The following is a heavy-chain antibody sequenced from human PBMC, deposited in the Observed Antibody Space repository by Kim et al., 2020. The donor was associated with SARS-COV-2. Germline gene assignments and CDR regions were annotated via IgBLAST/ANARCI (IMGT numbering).Heavy chain of an antibody. Sequence: SGSGGSTYYADSVKGRFTSSRGNSKNTLYLQMNSLRAEDTAVYYCAKDRHWGQGTLVTVSS. CDR3: AKDRH. CDR2: SGSGGST. V-gene: IGHV3-23*01. J-gene: IGHJ4*02.